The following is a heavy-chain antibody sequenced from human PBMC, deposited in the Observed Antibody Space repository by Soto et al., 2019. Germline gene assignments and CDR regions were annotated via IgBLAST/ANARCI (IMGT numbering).Heavy chain of an antibody. CDR3: AREYCSGGSCYSGYFDY. V-gene: IGHV1-18*01. Sequence: ASVKVSCKASGYTFTSYGISWVRQAPGQGLEWMGWISAYNGNTNYAQKLQGRVTMTTDTSTSTAYMELRSLRSDDTAVYYCAREYCSGGSCYSGYFDYRGQGTLVTVSS. D-gene: IGHD2-15*01. CDR1: GYTFTSYG. CDR2: ISAYNGNT. J-gene: IGHJ4*02.